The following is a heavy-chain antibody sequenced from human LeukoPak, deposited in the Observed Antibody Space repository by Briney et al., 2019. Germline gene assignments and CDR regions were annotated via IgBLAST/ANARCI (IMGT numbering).Heavy chain of an antibody. Sequence: PSETLSLTCAVYGESFSGYYWSWIRQPPGKGLEWIGEINHSGSTNYNPSLKSRVTISVDTSKNQFSLKLSSVTAADTAVYYCARPVPVGAYGMDVWGQGTTVTVSS. V-gene: IGHV4-34*01. CDR3: ARPVPVGAYGMDV. CDR1: GESFSGYY. J-gene: IGHJ6*02. CDR2: INHSGST. D-gene: IGHD1-26*01.